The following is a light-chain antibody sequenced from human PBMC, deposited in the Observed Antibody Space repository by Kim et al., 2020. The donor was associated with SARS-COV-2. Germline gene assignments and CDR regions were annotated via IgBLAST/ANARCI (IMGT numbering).Light chain of an antibody. CDR1: ISDVGGYDY. Sequence: GQSVAISCTGTISDVGGYDYVSWYQRRPGKAPKLMIYQVTKRPSGVPDRLSGSKSGNTASLTVSGLQPEDEADYYCSSYAAGNTLLFGGGTQLSVL. J-gene: IGLJ2*01. CDR2: QVT. V-gene: IGLV2-8*01. CDR3: SSYAAGNTLL.